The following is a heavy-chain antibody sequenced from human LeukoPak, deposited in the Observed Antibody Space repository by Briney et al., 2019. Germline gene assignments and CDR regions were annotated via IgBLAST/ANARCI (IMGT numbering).Heavy chain of an antibody. V-gene: IGHV4-39*02. D-gene: IGHD2-8*01. CDR1: GGSISRSSYY. CDR3: ASDGWFETQRVFDY. J-gene: IGHJ4*02. CDR2: IYYSGST. Sequence: PSETLSLTCTVSGGSISRSSYYWGWVRQPPGKGLEWIGSIYYSGSTYYSPSLKSRVTMSVDTSKNHFSLRLTSVTAADTAVYYLASDGWFETQRVFDYLGQGTLVTVSS.